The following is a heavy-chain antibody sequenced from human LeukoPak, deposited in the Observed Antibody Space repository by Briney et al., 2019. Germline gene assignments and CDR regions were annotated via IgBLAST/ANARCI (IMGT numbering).Heavy chain of an antibody. CDR1: GFTFSSYW. V-gene: IGHV3-74*01. CDR3: ARDRWAEWELTELDY. Sequence: GGSLRLSCAASGFTFSSYWMHWVRQAPGKGLVWVSRINSDGSSTSYADSVKGRFTISRDNAKNTLYLQMNSLRAEDTAVYYCARDRWAEWELTELDYWGQGTLVTVSS. CDR2: INSDGSST. D-gene: IGHD1-26*01. J-gene: IGHJ4*02.